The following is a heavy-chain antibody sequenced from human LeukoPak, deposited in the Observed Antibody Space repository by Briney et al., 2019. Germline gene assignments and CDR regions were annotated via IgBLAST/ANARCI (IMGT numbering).Heavy chain of an antibody. CDR3: ARQESGGYSYGYYSYYYMDV. CDR1: GGSISSYY. D-gene: IGHD5-18*01. Sequence: SETLSLTCTVSGGSISSYYWSWIRQPPGKGLEWIGYIYYSGSTNYNPSLKSRVTISVDTSKNQFSLKLSSVTAADTAVYYCARQESGGYSYGYYSYYYMDVWGQGTTVTVSS. CDR2: IYYSGST. V-gene: IGHV4-59*08. J-gene: IGHJ6*03.